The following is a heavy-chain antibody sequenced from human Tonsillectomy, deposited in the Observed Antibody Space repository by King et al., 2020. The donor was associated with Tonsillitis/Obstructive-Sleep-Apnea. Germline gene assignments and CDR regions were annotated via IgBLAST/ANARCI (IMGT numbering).Heavy chain of an antibody. CDR2: ISGDGGST. V-gene: IGHV3-43*02. CDR1: GFTFDDYA. J-gene: IGHJ4*02. Sequence: VQLVESGGGVVQPGGSLRLSCAVSGFTFDDYAMHWVRQVPGKGLEWVSLISGDGGSTYYADSVKGRFTISRDNSKNSLYLQMNSLRTEDTALYYCANDISYYGAGRYYNYWGQGPRVTVSS. D-gene: IGHD3-10*01. CDR3: ANDISYYGAGRYYNY.